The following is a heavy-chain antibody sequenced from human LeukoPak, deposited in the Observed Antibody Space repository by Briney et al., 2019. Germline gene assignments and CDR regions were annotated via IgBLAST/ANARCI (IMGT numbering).Heavy chain of an antibody. Sequence: GESLKISCKGSGYRFNNSWIGWVRQMPGKGLEWMGTIYRGDTDARYSPSFQGQVTISVDKSINTAYLQWSSLKASDTALYYCARHHIPGIGGSCYSIWGQGTLVTVSS. CDR2: IYRGDTDA. CDR1: GYRFNNSW. J-gene: IGHJ4*02. CDR3: ARHHIPGIGGSCYSI. V-gene: IGHV5-51*01. D-gene: IGHD2-15*01.